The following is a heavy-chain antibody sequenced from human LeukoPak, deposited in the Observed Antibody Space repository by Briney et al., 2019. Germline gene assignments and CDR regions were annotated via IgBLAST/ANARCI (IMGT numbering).Heavy chain of an antibody. J-gene: IGHJ4*02. CDR2: ISSSSSTI. Sequence: GGSLRLSCAASGFTFSGYSMNWVRQAPGKGLEWVSYISSSSSTIYYADSVKGRFTISRDNAKNSLYLQMNSLRAEDTAVYYCARDPRWLHLGGVFDYWGQGTLVTVSS. CDR1: GFTFSGYS. V-gene: IGHV3-48*04. D-gene: IGHD5-24*01. CDR3: ARDPRWLHLGGVFDY.